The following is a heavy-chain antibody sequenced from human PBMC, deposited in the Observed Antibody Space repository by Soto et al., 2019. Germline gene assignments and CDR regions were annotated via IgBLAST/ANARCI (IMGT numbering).Heavy chain of an antibody. D-gene: IGHD5-18*01. CDR3: ERGLRSYGYFDY. CDR2: MYTGGST. V-gene: IGHV3-66*01. CDR1: GFTVSNNY. Sequence: EVQLVESGGGLVQPGGSLRLSCAVSGFTVSNNYMTWVRQAPGKGLEWVSVMYTGGSTYYTDSVKGRFTISRDNSKNKLYLQMNSLRVEDTAVYYCERGLRSYGYFDYWGQGTLVTVSS. J-gene: IGHJ4*02.